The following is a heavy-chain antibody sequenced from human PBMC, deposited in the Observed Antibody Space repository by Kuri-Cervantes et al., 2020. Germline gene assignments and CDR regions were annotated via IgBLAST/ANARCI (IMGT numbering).Heavy chain of an antibody. J-gene: IGHJ4*02. Sequence: ASVKVSCKASGGTFSSYTISWVRRAPGQGLEWMGWMNPNSGDTGYAQKFQGRVTMIRNTSISTAYMELSTLRSEDTAVYYCAKRGYSYGELDYWGQGTLVTVSS. CDR1: GGTFSSYT. D-gene: IGHD5-18*01. V-gene: IGHV1-8*02. CDR2: MNPNSGDT. CDR3: AKRGYSYGELDY.